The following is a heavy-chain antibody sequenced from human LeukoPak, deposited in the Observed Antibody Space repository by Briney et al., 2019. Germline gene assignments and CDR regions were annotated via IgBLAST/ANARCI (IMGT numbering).Heavy chain of an antibody. Sequence: ASVKVSCKASGYTFTGYYMHWVRQAPGQGLEWMGRINPNSGGTNYAQKFQGRVTMTRDTPISTAYMELSRLRSDDTAVYYCANLFSSGSHDYWGQGTLVTVSS. D-gene: IGHD3-10*01. CDR1: GYTFTGYY. CDR2: INPNSGGT. J-gene: IGHJ4*02. V-gene: IGHV1-2*06. CDR3: ANLFSSGSHDY.